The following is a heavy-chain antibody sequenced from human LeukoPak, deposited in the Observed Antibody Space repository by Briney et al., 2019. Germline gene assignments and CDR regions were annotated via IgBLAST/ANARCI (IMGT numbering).Heavy chain of an antibody. CDR1: GGSFSGYY. V-gene: IGHV4-34*01. CDR2: INHSGST. CDR3: ARGYAFDI. Sequence: SETLSLTCAVYGGSFSGYYWSWFRQPPGKGLEWIGEINHSGSTNYNPSLKSRVTISVDTSKNQFSLKLSSVTAADTAVYYCARGYAFDIWGQGTMVTVSS. J-gene: IGHJ3*02.